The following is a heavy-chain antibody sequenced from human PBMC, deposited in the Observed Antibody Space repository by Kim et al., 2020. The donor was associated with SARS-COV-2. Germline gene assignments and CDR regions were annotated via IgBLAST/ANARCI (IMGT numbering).Heavy chain of an antibody. CDR3: ARQFGWIFDY. D-gene: IGHD3-10*01. Sequence: SETLSLTCTVSGGSISSSSYYWGWIRQPPGKGLEWIGSIYYSGSTYYNPSLKSRVTISVDTSKNQFSLKLSSVTAADTAVYYCARQFGWIFDYWGQGTLVTVSS. CDR2: IYYSGST. J-gene: IGHJ4*02. V-gene: IGHV4-39*01. CDR1: GGSISSSSYY.